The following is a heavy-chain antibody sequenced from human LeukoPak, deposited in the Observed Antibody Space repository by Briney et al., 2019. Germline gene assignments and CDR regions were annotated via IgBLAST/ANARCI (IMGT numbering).Heavy chain of an antibody. CDR3: AKWVIGDAFDI. CDR2: IKQDGSEK. Sequence: GSLRLSCAASGFTFSSYWMSWVRQAPGKGLEWVANIKQDGSEKYYVDSVKGRFTISRDNAKNSLYLQMNSLRAEDTAVYYCAKWVIGDAFDIWGQGTMVTVSS. CDR1: GFTFSSYW. J-gene: IGHJ3*02. D-gene: IGHD3-16*02. V-gene: IGHV3-7*01.